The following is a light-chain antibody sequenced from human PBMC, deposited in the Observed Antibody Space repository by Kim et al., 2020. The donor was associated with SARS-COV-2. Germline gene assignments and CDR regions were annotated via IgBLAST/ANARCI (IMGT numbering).Light chain of an antibody. CDR3: QAWDDNTVV. CDR1: KLGDKY. Sequence: SYDLTQPPSVSVSPGQTASITCSGDKLGDKYACWYRQKPGQSPVLVIYQDNKRPSGIPERFSGSNSGNTATLTISGTQAMDEADYYCQAWDDNTVVFGGGTQLTVL. V-gene: IGLV3-1*01. J-gene: IGLJ2*01. CDR2: QDN.